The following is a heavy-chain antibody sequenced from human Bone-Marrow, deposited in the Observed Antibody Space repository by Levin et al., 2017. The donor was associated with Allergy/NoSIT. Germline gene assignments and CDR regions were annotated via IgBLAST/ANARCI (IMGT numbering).Heavy chain of an antibody. CDR1: GYSFSNYW. J-gene: IGHJ4*02. D-gene: IGHD3-22*01. CDR2: IYPGDSDT. V-gene: IGHV5-51*01. CDR3: ARTAEDRSGYQPPWFFDS. Sequence: LGESLKISCKGSGYSFSNYWIGWVRQMPGKGLEWMGIIYPGDSDTKYSPSFQGQVTISADKSSSTAYVQWSSLKASDSAMYYCARTAEDRSGYQPPWFFDSWGQGTLVTVSS.